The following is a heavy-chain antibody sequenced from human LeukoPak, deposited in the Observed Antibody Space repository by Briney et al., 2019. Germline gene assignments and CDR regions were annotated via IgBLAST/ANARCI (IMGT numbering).Heavy chain of an antibody. V-gene: IGHV4-59*01. Sequence: PSETLSLTCTVSGGSISSYYWSWIRQPPGKGLEWIGYIYYSGSTNYNPSLKSRVTISVDTSRNQFSLKLSSVIAADTAVYYCARDRAPDYGHTGPGYYYYYMDVWGKGTTVTVSS. CDR1: GGSISSYY. CDR2: IYYSGST. CDR3: ARDRAPDYGHTGPGYYYYYMDV. J-gene: IGHJ6*03. D-gene: IGHD4-17*01.